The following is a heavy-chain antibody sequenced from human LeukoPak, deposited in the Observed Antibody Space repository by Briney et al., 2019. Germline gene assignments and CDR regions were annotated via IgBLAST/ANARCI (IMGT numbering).Heavy chain of an antibody. Sequence: PSETLSLTCTVSGGSISSYYWSWIRQPPGKGLEWIGYIYYSGSTNYNPSLKSRVTISVDTSKNQFSLKLSSVTAADTAVYYCARVVGSGSLDAFDIWGQGTMVTVSS. CDR3: ARVVGSGSLDAFDI. D-gene: IGHD3-10*01. J-gene: IGHJ3*02. V-gene: IGHV4-59*08. CDR1: GGSISSYY. CDR2: IYYSGST.